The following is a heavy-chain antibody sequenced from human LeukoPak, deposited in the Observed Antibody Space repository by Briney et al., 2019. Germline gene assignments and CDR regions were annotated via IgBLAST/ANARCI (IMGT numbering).Heavy chain of an antibody. CDR3: ARQAWRTGGWFDP. CDR2: IYNNGRT. CDR1: GGPISSSY. Sequence: PSVTLSLTCNVSGGPISSSYWSWIRQSPGKELEWIGFIYNNGRTSYNPSLKSRVSISVDTSKNQVFLKLTSVSTADTAVYYCARQAWRTGGWFDPWGQGTLVTVSS. V-gene: IGHV4-59*01. D-gene: IGHD3-10*01. J-gene: IGHJ5*02.